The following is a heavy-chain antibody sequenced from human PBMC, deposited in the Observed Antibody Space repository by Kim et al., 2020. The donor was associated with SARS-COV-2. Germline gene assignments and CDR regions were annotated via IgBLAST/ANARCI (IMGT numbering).Heavy chain of an antibody. Sequence: GGSLRLSCAASGFTFSSYAMSWVRQAPGKGLEWVSAISGSGGSTYYADSVKGRFTISRDNSKNTLYLQMNSLRAEDTAVYYCATTTFLGYSYGEKDDAFDIWGQGTMVTVSS. CDR1: GFTFSSYA. J-gene: IGHJ3*02. V-gene: IGHV3-23*01. CDR3: ATTTFLGYSYGEKDDAFDI. CDR2: ISGSGGST. D-gene: IGHD5-18*01.